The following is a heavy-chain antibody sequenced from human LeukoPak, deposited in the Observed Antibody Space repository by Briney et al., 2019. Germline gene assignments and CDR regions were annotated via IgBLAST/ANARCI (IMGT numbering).Heavy chain of an antibody. D-gene: IGHD5-18*01. CDR1: GGSISSYY. V-gene: IGHV4-59*01. Sequence: TSETLSLTCTVSGGSISSYYWSWIRQPPGKGLEWIGYIYYSGSTNYNPSLKSRVTISIDTSKNQFSLKLSSVTAADTAVYYCAVCTDTAMVDAFDIWGQGTMVTVSS. J-gene: IGHJ3*02. CDR2: IYYSGST. CDR3: AVCTDTAMVDAFDI.